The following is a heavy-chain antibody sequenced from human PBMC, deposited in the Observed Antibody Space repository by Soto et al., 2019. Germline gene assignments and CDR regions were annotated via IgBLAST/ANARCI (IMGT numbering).Heavy chain of an antibody. D-gene: IGHD2-21*01. Sequence: PSETLSLTCAVSGGSISSGGYSWSWIRQPPGKGLEWIGYIYHSGSTYYNPSLKSRVTISVDRSKNQFSLKLSSVTAADTAAYYCARGRPVVYYFDYWGQGTLVTVSS. J-gene: IGHJ4*02. CDR3: ARGRPVVYYFDY. V-gene: IGHV4-30-2*01. CDR2: IYHSGST. CDR1: GGSISSGGYS.